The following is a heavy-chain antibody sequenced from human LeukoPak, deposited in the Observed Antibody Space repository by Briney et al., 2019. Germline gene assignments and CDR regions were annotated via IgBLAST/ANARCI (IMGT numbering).Heavy chain of an antibody. CDR1: GFTFSSYE. Sequence: PGGSLRLSCAASGFTFSSYEMNWVRQAPGKGLEWVSYISSSGSTIYYADSVKGRFTISRDNSKNTLYLQMNSLRAEDTAVYYCAKVGYFDTDYYYYYMDVWGKGTTVTISS. J-gene: IGHJ6*03. D-gene: IGHD3-9*01. CDR3: AKVGYFDTDYYYYYMDV. V-gene: IGHV3-48*03. CDR2: ISSSGSTI.